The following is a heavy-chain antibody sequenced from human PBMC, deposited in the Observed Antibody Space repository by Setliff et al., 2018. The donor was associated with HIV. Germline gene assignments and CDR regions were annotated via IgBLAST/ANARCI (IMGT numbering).Heavy chain of an antibody. D-gene: IGHD3-10*01. Sequence: VRLSCAASGFTFTTYGFHWVRQAPGKGLEWVAVVWHDGSNKYYTDSVEGRFTISKDNSKNTVYLQMNSLRAEDTAVYYCARDGPGGISLVRGAVGVFDMWGQGTTVTVSS. CDR2: VWHDGSNK. CDR3: ARDGPGGISLVRGAVGVFDM. V-gene: IGHV3-33*01. CDR1: GFTFTTYG. J-gene: IGHJ3*02.